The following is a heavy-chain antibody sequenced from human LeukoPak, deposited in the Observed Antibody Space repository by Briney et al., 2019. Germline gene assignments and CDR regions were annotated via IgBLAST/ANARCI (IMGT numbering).Heavy chain of an antibody. V-gene: IGHV3-23*01. Sequence: GGSLRLSCAASGFTFSGYAMGWVRKAPGKGLEWVSAIIGSGDTTYYAASVKGRLTISRDNSKNTLYLQMNSLRAEDTAVYYCAKVAGGDMITYGGLDYWGQGTLVTVSS. D-gene: IGHD3-16*01. CDR2: IIGSGDTT. J-gene: IGHJ4*02. CDR1: GFTFSGYA. CDR3: AKVAGGDMITYGGLDY.